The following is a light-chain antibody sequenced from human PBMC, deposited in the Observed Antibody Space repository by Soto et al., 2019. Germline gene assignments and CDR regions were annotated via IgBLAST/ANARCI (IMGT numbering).Light chain of an antibody. CDR2: AAS. Sequence: EIVLTQSPGTLSLSPGEGATLSCRASQSLSINYLAWYRQKPGQSPRLLIYAASSRAAGLPDRFSGSGSGTDFTLTISRVEPEDFAVYYCQHYGSSPRTFGQGTKLEVK. J-gene: IGKJ1*01. V-gene: IGKV3-20*01. CDR3: QHYGSSPRT. CDR1: QSLSINY.